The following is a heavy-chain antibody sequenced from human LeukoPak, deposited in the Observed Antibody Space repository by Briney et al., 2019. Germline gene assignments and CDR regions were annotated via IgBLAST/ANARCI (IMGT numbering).Heavy chain of an antibody. Sequence: PSETLSLTCAVYGGSFSGYYWSWIRQPPGKGLEGIGEINHSGSTNYNPSLKSRVTISVDTSKNQFSLKLSSVTAADTAVYYCARGRRGYYYDSSGYYYDYWGQGTLVTVSS. D-gene: IGHD3-22*01. J-gene: IGHJ4*02. V-gene: IGHV4-34*01. CDR3: ARGRRGYYYDSSGYYYDY. CDR1: GGSFSGYY. CDR2: INHSGST.